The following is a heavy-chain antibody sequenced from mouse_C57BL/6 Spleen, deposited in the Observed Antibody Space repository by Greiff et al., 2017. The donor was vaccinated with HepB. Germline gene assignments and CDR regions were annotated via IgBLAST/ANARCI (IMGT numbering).Heavy chain of an antibody. V-gene: IGHV1-5*01. CDR2: IYPGNSDT. CDR3: TKEIYYANFDY. D-gene: IGHD2-1*01. J-gene: IGHJ2*01. Sequence: VQLQQSGTVLARPGASVKMSCKTSGYTFTSYWMHWVKQRPGQGLEWIGAIYPGNSDTSYNQKFKGKAKLTAVTSASTAYMELSSLTNEDSAVYYCTKEIYYANFDYWGQGTTLTVSS. CDR1: GYTFTSYW.